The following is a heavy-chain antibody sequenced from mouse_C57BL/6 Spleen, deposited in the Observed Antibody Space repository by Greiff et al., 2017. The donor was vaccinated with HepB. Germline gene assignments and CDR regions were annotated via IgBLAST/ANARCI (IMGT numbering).Heavy chain of an antibody. CDR2: IDPSDSYT. V-gene: IGHV1-69*01. J-gene: IGHJ2*01. CDR1: GYTFTSYW. CDR3: ARSGSGYPFDY. D-gene: IGHD3-2*02. Sequence: QVQLKQPGAELVMPGASVKLSCKASGYTFTSYWMHWVKQRPGQGLEWIGEIDPSDSYTNYNQKFKGKSTLTVDKSSSTAYMQLSSLTSEDSAVYYCARSGSGYPFDYWGQGTTLTVSS.